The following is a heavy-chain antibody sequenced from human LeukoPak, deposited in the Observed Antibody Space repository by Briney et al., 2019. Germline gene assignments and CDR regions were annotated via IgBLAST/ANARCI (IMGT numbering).Heavy chain of an antibody. V-gene: IGHV1-46*01. CDR3: ARNGQDGTLGN. D-gene: IGHD1-1*01. CDR2: INPSGGST. J-gene: IGHJ4*02. CDR1: GYTFASYS. Sequence: ASVKVSCKASGYTFASYSMYWVRQAPGQGLEWMGIINPSGGSTSYAQKFQGRVTMTRDTSTSTVYMELSSLRSEDTAVYYCARNGQDGTLGNWGQRTLVTVSS.